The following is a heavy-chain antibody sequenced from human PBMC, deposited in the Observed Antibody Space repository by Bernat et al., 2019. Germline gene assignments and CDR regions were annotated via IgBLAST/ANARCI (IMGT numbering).Heavy chain of an antibody. CDR2: IWYDGSNK. J-gene: IGHJ6*03. D-gene: IGHD3-3*01. CDR1: GFTFSSYG. Sequence: QVQLVESGGGVVQPGRSLRLSCAASGFTFSSYGMHLVRQAPGKGLEWVAVIWYDGSNKYYADSVKGRFTISRDNSKNTLYLQMNSLRAGDTAVYYCARDGDDFWSGYYPPPSYYMDVWGKGTTVTVSS. V-gene: IGHV3-33*01. CDR3: ARDGDDFWSGYYPPPSYYMDV.